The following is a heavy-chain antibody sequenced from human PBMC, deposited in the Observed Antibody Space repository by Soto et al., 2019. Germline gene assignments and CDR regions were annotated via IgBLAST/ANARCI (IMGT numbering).Heavy chain of an antibody. CDR2: IYYSGST. CDR3: ARADPVRLRFLEWFPNFDY. V-gene: IGHV4-30-4*01. J-gene: IGHJ4*02. Sequence: SETLSLTCTVSGGSVSSGDYYWSWIRQPPGKGLEWIGYIYYSGSTYYNPSLKSRVTISVDTSKNQFSLKLSSVTAADTAVYYCARADPVRLRFLEWFPNFDYWGQGTLVTVSS. CDR1: GGSVSSGDYY. D-gene: IGHD3-3*01.